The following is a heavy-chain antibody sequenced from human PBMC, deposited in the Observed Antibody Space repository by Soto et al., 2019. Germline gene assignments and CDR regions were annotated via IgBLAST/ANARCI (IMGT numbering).Heavy chain of an antibody. D-gene: IGHD3-10*01. V-gene: IGHV4-31*03. J-gene: IGHJ6*02. Sequence: SETLSLTCTVSGGCMSSGGYYWTWIRQHPGKGLEWIGYIYYTGSAYYNPSLKTRLTLSIDTSRSQFSLKLSSVTTADTAVSSALTLYLQMNSLRAEDTAVYYCAREAYYYYYGMDVWGQGTTVTVSS. CDR1: GGCMSSGGYY. CDR3: LTLYLQMNSLRAEDTAVYYCAREAYYYYYGMDV. CDR2: IYYTGSA.